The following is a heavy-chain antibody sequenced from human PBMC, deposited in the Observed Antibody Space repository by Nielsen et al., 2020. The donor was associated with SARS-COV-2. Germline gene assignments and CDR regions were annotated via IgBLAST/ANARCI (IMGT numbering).Heavy chain of an antibody. CDR1: GFTVSSKY. V-gene: IGHV3-53*01. J-gene: IGHJ6*02. D-gene: IGHD3-16*01. CDR2: IYSGDST. Sequence: GESLKISCAASGFTVSSKYMSWVRQAPGKGLQWVSVIYSGDSTYYADSVRGRFTISRDNSKNTLYPQMNSLRAEDTAVYYCARDLDYYYYGMDVWGQGTTVTVSS. CDR3: ARDLDYYYYGMDV.